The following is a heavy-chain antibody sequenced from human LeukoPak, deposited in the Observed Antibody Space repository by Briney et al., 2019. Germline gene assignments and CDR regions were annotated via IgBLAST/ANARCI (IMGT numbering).Heavy chain of an antibody. CDR2: IRVDGNEK. Sequence: AGGSLRLSCAASGFTFSNYWMSWLRQAPGKGLEWVANIRVDGNEKYYVDSVKGRFTISRDNAQNSLYLQLNSLRAEDTAVYYCARDLNGPSFYWGQGTLVTVSS. J-gene: IGHJ4*02. CDR1: GFTFSNYW. V-gene: IGHV3-7*01. D-gene: IGHD2-8*01. CDR3: ARDLNGPSFY.